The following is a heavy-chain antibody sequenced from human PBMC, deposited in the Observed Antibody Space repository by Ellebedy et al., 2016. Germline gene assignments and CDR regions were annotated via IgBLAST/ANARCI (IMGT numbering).Heavy chain of an antibody. CDR2: IYQSGTT. J-gene: IGHJ1*01. Sequence: SETLSLTCTVSGGSISSGGYYWGWIRQPPGKGLEWIGYIYQSGTTKYNPSLNSRVTIAVDKSKNQFSLKLTSVTAADTAVYYCARSADGSGIRYIQHWGQGTLVTVSS. D-gene: IGHD3-22*01. V-gene: IGHV4-61*05. CDR1: GGSISSGGYY. CDR3: ARSADGSGIRYIQH.